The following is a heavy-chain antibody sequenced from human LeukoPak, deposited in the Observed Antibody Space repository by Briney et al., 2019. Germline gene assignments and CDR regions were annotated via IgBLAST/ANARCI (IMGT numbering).Heavy chain of an antibody. CDR3: ARQCSGGYGYWYFDL. Sequence: PGESLKISCKGSGYSFTSYWIVWVRQMPGKGLEWMGVIYPGDSDTRYSPSFQGLVTISADKSISTAYLQWSSLKASDTAIYYCARQCSGGYGYWYFDLWGRGTLVTVSS. CDR1: GYSFTSYW. D-gene: IGHD1-26*01. V-gene: IGHV5-51*01. CDR2: IYPGDSDT. J-gene: IGHJ2*01.